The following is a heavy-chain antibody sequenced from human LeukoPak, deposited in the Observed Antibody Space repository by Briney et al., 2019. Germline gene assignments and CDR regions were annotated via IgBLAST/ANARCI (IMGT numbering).Heavy chain of an antibody. CDR3: ARDGSSSLFGWFDP. CDR1: GFTFSSYS. J-gene: IGHJ5*02. CDR2: ISSSSSYI. V-gene: IGHV3-21*01. Sequence: AGGSLRLSCAASGFTFSSYSMNWVRQAPGKGLEWVSSISSSSSYIYYADSVKGRFTISRDNAKNSLYLQMNSLRAEDTAVYYCARDGSSSLFGWFDPWGQGTLVTVSS. D-gene: IGHD6-6*01.